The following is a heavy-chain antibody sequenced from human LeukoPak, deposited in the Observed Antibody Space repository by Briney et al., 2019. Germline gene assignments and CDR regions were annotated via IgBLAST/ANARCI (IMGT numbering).Heavy chain of an antibody. J-gene: IGHJ4*02. D-gene: IGHD1-1*01. CDR2: IYYSGST. V-gene: IGHV4-39*07. CDR3: ARYWNDGNYFDY. Sequence: PSETLSLTCTVSGGSISSSSYYWGGIRQPPGKGLEWIGSIYYSGSTYYNPSLKSRVTISVDTSKNQFSLKLSSVTAADTAVYYCARYWNDGNYFDYWGQGTLVTVSS. CDR1: GGSISSSSYY.